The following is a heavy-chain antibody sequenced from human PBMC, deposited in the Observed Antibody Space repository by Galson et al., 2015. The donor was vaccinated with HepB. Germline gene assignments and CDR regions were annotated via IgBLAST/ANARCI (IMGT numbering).Heavy chain of an antibody. CDR2: IKQDGSQK. Sequence: SLRLSCAASGFTFSRYWMSWVRQAPGKGLEWVANIKQDGSQKYYVDSVKGRFTISRDNAKNSLYLQTNSLRVEDTALYYCAKDKEHFDWFQYGMDVWGQGTTVTVPS. J-gene: IGHJ6*02. CDR1: GFTFSRYW. CDR3: AKDKEHFDWFQYGMDV. D-gene: IGHD3-9*01. V-gene: IGHV3-7*05.